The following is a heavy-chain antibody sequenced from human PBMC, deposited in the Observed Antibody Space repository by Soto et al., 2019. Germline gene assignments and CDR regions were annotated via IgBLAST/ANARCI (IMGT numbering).Heavy chain of an antibody. CDR1: GFTFENYA. V-gene: IGHV3-9*01. CDR2: ISWKRGSI. J-gene: IGHJ4*02. Sequence: EVQLVESGGGWVQPGRSLRLSCAASGFTFENYAMHWVRQGPGKGLEWVAGISWKRGSIGYADSVRGRFTISSDNPKNSLYHQMTSMRPADTAWYYCANDKSYSNNQYSFATWGQGTLVTVSA. D-gene: IGHD4-4*01. CDR3: ANDKSYSNNQYSFAT.